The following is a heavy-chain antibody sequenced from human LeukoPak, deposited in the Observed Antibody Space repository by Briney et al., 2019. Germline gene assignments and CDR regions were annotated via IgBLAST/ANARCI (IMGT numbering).Heavy chain of an antibody. V-gene: IGHV4-59*01. Sequence: SETLSLTCTVSGGSISSYYWSWIRQPPGKGLEWIGYIYYSGSTNYNPSLKSRVTISVDTSKNQFSLKLSSVTAADTAVYYCAREFGVAGGSGTYDAFDIWGQGTMVTVSS. D-gene: IGHD3-3*01. CDR3: AREFGVAGGSGTYDAFDI. CDR1: GGSISSYY. CDR2: IYYSGST. J-gene: IGHJ3*02.